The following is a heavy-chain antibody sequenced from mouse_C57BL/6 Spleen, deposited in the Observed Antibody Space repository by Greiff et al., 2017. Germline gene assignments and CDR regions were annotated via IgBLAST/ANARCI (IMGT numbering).Heavy chain of an antibody. D-gene: IGHD6-1*01. V-gene: IGHV3-6*01. CDR1: GYSITSGYY. CDR2: ISYDGSN. J-gene: IGHJ4*01. CDR3: ARGASAVPWDY. Sequence: EVKLMESGPGLVKPSPSLSLTCSVTGYSITSGYYWNWIRQFPGNKLEWMGYISYDGSNNYNPSLKNRISITRDTSKNQFFLKLNSVTTEDTATYYCARGASAVPWDYWGQGTSVTVSS.